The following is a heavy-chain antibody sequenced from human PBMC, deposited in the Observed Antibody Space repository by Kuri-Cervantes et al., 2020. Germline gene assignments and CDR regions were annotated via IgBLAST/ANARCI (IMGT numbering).Heavy chain of an antibody. V-gene: IGHV1-45*02. CDR2: ITPFNGNT. CDR1: GYTFTYRY. D-gene: IGHD6-19*01. Sequence: SVKVSCKASGYTFTYRYLHWVRQAPGQALEWMGWITPFNGNTNYAQKFQGRVTMTTDTSTSTAYMELRSLRSDDTAVYYCARAFSSGWYARYAFDIWGQGTMVTVSS. J-gene: IGHJ3*02. CDR3: ARAFSSGWYARYAFDI.